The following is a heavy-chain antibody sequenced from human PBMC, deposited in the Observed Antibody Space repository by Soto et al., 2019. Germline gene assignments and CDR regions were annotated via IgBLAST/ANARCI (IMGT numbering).Heavy chain of an antibody. J-gene: IGHJ4*02. CDR3: ARVSYMRRRYCGRTSCYALGY. V-gene: IGHV1-8*01. Sequence: ASVEVSCKASGYTFTSYDINWVRQATGRGLEWMGWMNPNSGNTGYAQKFQGRVTMTRNTSISPAYMELRSLRSEDRAVYYCARVSYMRRRYCGRTSCYALGYWGQGNRVTVSS. CDR1: GYTFTSYD. CDR2: MNPNSGNT. D-gene: IGHD2-2*01.